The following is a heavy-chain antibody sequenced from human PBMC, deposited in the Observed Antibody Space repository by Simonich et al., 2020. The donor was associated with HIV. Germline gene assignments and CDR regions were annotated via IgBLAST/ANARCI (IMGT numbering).Heavy chain of an antibody. J-gene: IGHJ5*02. V-gene: IGHV4-34*01. CDR3: ARREGFWFDP. CDR2: INHSGSP. CDR1: GESFSSYY. Sequence: QVHLQQGGAGLLKPSETLSLTCAVYGESFSSYYWTWSRQPPGKGLEWIGEINHSGSPNYNPALESRVTISIDTSKNQFSLKLRFVTAADTAVYYCARREGFWFDPWGQGALVLVSS.